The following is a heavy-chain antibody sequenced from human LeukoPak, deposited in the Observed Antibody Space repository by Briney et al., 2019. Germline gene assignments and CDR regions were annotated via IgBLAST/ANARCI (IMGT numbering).Heavy chain of an antibody. Sequence: GGSLRLSCAASGFTFSSYSMNWVRQAPGKGLEWVSYITSGSSTIYYADSVKGRFTISRDNAKNSLYLQMNSLRAEDTAVYYCARELSIVGAFDYWGQGTLVTVSS. CDR1: GFTFSSYS. D-gene: IGHD1-26*01. CDR3: ARELSIVGAFDY. CDR2: ITSGSSTI. V-gene: IGHV3-48*04. J-gene: IGHJ4*02.